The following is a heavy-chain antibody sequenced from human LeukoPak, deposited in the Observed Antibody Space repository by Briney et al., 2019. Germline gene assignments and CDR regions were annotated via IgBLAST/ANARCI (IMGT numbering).Heavy chain of an antibody. D-gene: IGHD3-10*01. J-gene: IGHJ6*02. V-gene: IGHV3-23*01. CDR1: GFTFSSYA. CDR2: ISGSGGST. CDR3: AKVEALWFGELTNYYYYGMDV. Sequence: GGSLRLSCAASGFTFSSYAMSWVRQAPGKGLEWVSAISGSGGSTYYADSVKGRFTISRDNSKNTLYLQMNSLRAEDTAVYYCAKVEALWFGELTNYYYYGMDVWGQGTTVTVSS.